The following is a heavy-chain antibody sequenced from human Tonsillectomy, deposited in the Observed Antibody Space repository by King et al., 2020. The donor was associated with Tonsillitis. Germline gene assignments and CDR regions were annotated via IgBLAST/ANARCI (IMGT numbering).Heavy chain of an antibody. CDR3: ARALLWFGELRASYFDS. V-gene: IGHV3-30*01. Sequence: VQLVESGGGVVQPGRSLRLSCAASGFTFSNSAMHWVRQAPGKGLEWVAVVSNDGSNKFYADAVKGRFTISRDNPGNTLYLQMNSLRAEDTAVYYCARALLWFGELRASYFDSWGQGTLVTVSS. J-gene: IGHJ4*02. D-gene: IGHD3-10*01. CDR1: GFTFSNSA. CDR2: VSNDGSNK.